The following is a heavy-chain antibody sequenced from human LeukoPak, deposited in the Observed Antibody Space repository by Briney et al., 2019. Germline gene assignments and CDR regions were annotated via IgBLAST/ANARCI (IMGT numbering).Heavy chain of an antibody. D-gene: IGHD6-19*01. CDR3: ARVGIAVADGFDY. CDR1: GGTFSSYA. CDR2: IIPIFGTA. J-gene: IGHJ4*02. V-gene: IGHV1-69*13. Sequence: ASVKVSCKASGGTFSSYAISWVRQAPGQGLEWMGGIIPIFGTANYAQKFQGRVTITADESTSTAYMVLSSLRSEDTAVYYCARVGIAVADGFDYWGQGTLVTVSS.